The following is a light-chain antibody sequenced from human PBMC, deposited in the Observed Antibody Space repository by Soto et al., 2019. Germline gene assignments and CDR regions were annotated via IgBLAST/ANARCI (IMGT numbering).Light chain of an antibody. J-gene: IGKJ4*01. V-gene: IGKV1-12*01. CDR3: LQSNSFPLT. CDR1: QSIASW. CDR2: AAS. Sequence: DIQMTQSPSSVSASVGDGVTISCRASQSIASWLAWYQQRPGKAPRLLIYAASRLQRGVPSRFSGSESGTDFTLTISNLQPEDFATYYCLQSNSFPLTFGGGTKVEIK.